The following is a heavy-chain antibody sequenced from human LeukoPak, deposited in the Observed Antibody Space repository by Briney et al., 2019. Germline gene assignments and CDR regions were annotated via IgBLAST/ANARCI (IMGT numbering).Heavy chain of an antibody. CDR3: ARDSYYGSASSHLDY. V-gene: IGHV4-59*11. CDR2: ISYNGST. D-gene: IGHD3-10*01. Sequence: PSETLSLICTVSGDSISSHYWSWIRQSPGMGLEWIGYISYNGSTSYNPSLRSRVTISGDTSKNHFSLKLSSVTAADTALYYCARDSYYGSASSHLDYWGQGTLVTVSS. CDR1: GDSISSHY. J-gene: IGHJ4*02.